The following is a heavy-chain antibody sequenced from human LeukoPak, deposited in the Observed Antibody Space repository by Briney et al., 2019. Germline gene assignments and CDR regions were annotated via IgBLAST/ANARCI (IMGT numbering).Heavy chain of an antibody. CDR3: ARERRPRYCYFDL. V-gene: IGHV1-18*01. CDR2: ISAYNGNT. Sequence: ASAKVSCKASGYTFTSYGISWVRQAPGQGLEWMVWISAYNGNTNYAQKLQGRVTMTTDTSTSTAYMELRSLRSDDTAVYYCARERRPRYCYFDLWGRGTLVTVSS. J-gene: IGHJ2*01. CDR1: GYTFTSYG.